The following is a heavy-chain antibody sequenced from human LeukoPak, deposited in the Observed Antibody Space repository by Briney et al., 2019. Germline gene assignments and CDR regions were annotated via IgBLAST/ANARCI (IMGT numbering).Heavy chain of an antibody. Sequence: GGSLRLSCAASGFTFSSYGMHWVRQAPGKGLEWVAFIRYDGSNKYYADSVKGRFTISRDNSKNTLYLQMNSLRAEDAAVYYCARDVGVGHYAFDYWGQGTLVTVSS. D-gene: IGHD3-3*01. CDR1: GFTFSSYG. CDR3: ARDVGVGHYAFDY. V-gene: IGHV3-30*02. J-gene: IGHJ4*02. CDR2: IRYDGSNK.